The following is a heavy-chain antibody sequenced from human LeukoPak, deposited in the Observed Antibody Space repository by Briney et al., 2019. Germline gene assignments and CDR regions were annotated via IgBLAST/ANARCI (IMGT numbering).Heavy chain of an antibody. D-gene: IGHD6-6*01. V-gene: IGHV3-48*03. CDR1: GFTFSSYE. Sequence: GGSLRLPCAASGFTFSSYEMNWVRQAPGKGLEWVSYISGSGSNRDYADSVKGRFTISRDNAENSLYLQMNSLTAEDTALYHCAREGRTSGFDYWGQGALVTVSS. J-gene: IGHJ4*02. CDR2: ISGSGSNR. CDR3: AREGRTSGFDY.